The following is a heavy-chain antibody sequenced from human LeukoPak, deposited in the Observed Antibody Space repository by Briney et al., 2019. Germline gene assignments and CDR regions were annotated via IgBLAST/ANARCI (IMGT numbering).Heavy chain of an antibody. D-gene: IGHD6-19*01. CDR2: ISGSGGST. Sequence: GGSLRLSCAASGFTFSSYAMSWVRQAPGKGLERVSAISGSGGSTYYADSVKGRFTISRDNSKNTLYLQMNSLRAEDTAAYYCAKDRGTAVAPSYYYGMDVWGQGTTVTVSS. J-gene: IGHJ6*02. CDR3: AKDRGTAVAPSYYYGMDV. V-gene: IGHV3-23*01. CDR1: GFTFSSYA.